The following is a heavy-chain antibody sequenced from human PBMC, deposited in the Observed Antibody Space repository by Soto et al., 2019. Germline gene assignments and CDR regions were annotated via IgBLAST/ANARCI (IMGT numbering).Heavy chain of an antibody. CDR2: IIPILNIA. CDR1: GGTFSNYT. CDR3: ARVSEMGTVTEGFYYYMDV. V-gene: IGHV1-69*02. D-gene: IGHD4-17*01. Sequence: QVQLVQSGAEVKKPGSSVKVSCKASGGTFSNYTISWVRQAPGQGLEWMGRIIPILNIANYAQKFQGRVTITADKFTTTAYMELSSLRSEDTALYYGARVSEMGTVTEGFYYYMDVWGKGTTVTVSS. J-gene: IGHJ6*03.